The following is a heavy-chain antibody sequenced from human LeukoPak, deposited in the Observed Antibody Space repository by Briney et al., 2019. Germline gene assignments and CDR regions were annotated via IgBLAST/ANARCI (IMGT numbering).Heavy chain of an antibody. CDR3: ARDWDVLRFLEWLSP. CDR1: GYTFTSYY. D-gene: IGHD3-3*01. J-gene: IGHJ5*02. V-gene: IGHV1-46*01. Sequence: ASVKVSCKASGYTFTSYYMHWVRQAPGQGLEWMGIINPSGGSTSYAQKFQGRVTMTRDTSTSTVYMELSSLRSEDTAVYYCARDWDVLRFLEWLSPWGQGTLVTVSS. CDR2: INPSGGST.